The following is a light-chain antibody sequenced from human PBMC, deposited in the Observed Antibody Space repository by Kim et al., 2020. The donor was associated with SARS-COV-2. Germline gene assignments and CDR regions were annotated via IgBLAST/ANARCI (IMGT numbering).Light chain of an antibody. CDR3: QAWDSSTVV. Sequence: VSPGQTASITGAGDKLGDKYACWYQQKPGQSPVLVLYQDSKRPSGIPERFSGSNSGNTATLTISGTQAMDEADYYCQAWDSSTVVFGGGTQLTVL. V-gene: IGLV3-1*01. CDR1: KLGDKY. CDR2: QDS. J-gene: IGLJ2*01.